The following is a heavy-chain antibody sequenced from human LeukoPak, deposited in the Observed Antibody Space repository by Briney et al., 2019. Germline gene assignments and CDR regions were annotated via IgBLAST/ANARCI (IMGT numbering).Heavy chain of an antibody. J-gene: IGHJ6*02. CDR1: GYTFTSYG. D-gene: IGHD1-26*01. CDR3: ARAGSYTRFGYFGLDV. CDR2: IDPNSGGA. V-gene: IGHV1-2*02. Sequence: ASVKVSCKASGYTFTSYGISWVRQAPGQGLEWMGWIDPNSGGAKLAQKFQVRVTMTSDTSVSTVYMELTGLTFDDAALFYCARAGSYTRFGYFGLDVWGQGTTVTVSS.